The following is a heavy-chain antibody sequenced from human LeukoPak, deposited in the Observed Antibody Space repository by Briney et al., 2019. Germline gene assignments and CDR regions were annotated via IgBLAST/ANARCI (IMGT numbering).Heavy chain of an antibody. V-gene: IGHV3-30*03. D-gene: IGHD5-24*01. Sequence: GGSLRLSCAASGFTFSSYGMHWVRQAPGKGLEWVAVISYDGSNKYYADSVKGRFTISRDNSKNTLYLQMNSLRAEDTAVYYCARGFTVEMATITIDAFDIWGQGTMVTVSS. J-gene: IGHJ3*02. CDR3: ARGFTVEMATITIDAFDI. CDR2: ISYDGSNK. CDR1: GFTFSSYG.